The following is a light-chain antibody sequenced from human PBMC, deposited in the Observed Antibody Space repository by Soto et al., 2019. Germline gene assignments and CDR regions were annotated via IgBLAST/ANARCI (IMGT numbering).Light chain of an antibody. CDR3: LLYYGGQLGV. J-gene: IGLJ2*01. V-gene: IGLV7-43*01. CDR1: TGAVTSGYY. CDR2: STN. Sequence: QTVVTQEPSLTVSHGGTVTLTCATSTGAVTSGYYPNWFQQKPGQAPRALIYSTNNKYSWTPARFSGSLLGGKAALTLSGVQPEDEADYYCLLYYGGQLGVFGGGTNLTVL.